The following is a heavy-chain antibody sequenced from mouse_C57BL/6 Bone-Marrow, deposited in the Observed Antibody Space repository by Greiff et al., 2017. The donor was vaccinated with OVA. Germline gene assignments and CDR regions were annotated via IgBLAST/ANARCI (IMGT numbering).Heavy chain of an antibody. D-gene: IGHD3-1*01. V-gene: IGHV1-59*01. CDR2: IDPSDSYT. Sequence: QVQLQQPGAELVRPGTSVKLSCKASGYTFTSYWMHWVKQRPGQGLEWIGVIDPSDSYTNYNQKFKGKATLTVDTSSSTAYMQLSSLTSEGSAVYYCARSGLAYWGQGTTLTVSS. J-gene: IGHJ2*01. CDR1: GYTFTSYW. CDR3: ARSGLAY.